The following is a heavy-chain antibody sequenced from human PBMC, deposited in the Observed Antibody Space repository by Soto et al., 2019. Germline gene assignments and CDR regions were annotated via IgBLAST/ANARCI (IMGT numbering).Heavy chain of an antibody. CDR3: AKNRGNYDS. CDR2: IRGSGGST. CDR1: GFTYSSND. V-gene: IGHV3-23*01. J-gene: IGHJ5*02. D-gene: IGHD3-16*01. Sequence: EVQLLESGGGLVQPGGSLRLSCAASGFTYSSNDMSWVSQAPGKGLEWVSTIRGSGGSTDYADSVKGRFTISRDNSKNTLYLQMTSLRVEDTALYYCAKNRGNYDSWGQGTLVTVSS.